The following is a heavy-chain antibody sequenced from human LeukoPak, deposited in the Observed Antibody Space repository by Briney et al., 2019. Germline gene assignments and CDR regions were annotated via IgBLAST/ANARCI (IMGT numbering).Heavy chain of an antibody. Sequence: SQALSLTCAISGDSVSSNSATWNWIRQSPSRGLEWLGRTYYTSKWYNDYAVSVKSRITINPDTSKNQFSLQLNSVTPDDTAVYYCARVSSXXXPRDAFDIWGQGTMVTV. CDR3: ARVSSXXXPRDAFDI. J-gene: IGHJ3*02. CDR1: GDSVSSNSAT. CDR2: TYYTSKWYN. V-gene: IGHV6-1*01.